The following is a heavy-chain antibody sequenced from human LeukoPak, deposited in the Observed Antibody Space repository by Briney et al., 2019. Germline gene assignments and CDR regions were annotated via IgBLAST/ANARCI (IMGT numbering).Heavy chain of an antibody. V-gene: IGHV1-24*01. CDR1: GYTLTELS. Sequence: ASVKVSCKVSGYTLTELSMHWVRQAPGKGLEWMGGFDPEDGETIYAQKFQGRVTMTEDTSTDTAYMELSSLRSEDTAVYYCATKTYYYDSSGYLSLPDYWGQGTLVTVSS. CDR2: FDPEDGET. CDR3: ATKTYYYDSSGYLSLPDY. D-gene: IGHD3-22*01. J-gene: IGHJ4*02.